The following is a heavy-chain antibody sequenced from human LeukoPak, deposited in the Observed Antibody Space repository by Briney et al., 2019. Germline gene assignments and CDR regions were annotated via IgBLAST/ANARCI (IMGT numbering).Heavy chain of an antibody. V-gene: IGHV4-4*09. CDR3: ARRVYVATEIYYYYYYMDV. CDR1: GGSISSYY. CDR2: IYTSGST. J-gene: IGHJ6*03. D-gene: IGHD5-12*01. Sequence: PSETLSLTCTVSGGSISSYYWSWIRQPPGKGLEGIGYIYTSGSTNYNPSLKSRVTISVDTSKNQFSLKLSSVTAADTAVYYCARRVYVATEIYYYYYYMDVWGKGTTVTVSS.